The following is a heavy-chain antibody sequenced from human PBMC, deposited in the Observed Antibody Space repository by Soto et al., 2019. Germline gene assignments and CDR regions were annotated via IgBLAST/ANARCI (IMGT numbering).Heavy chain of an antibody. D-gene: IGHD3-9*01. CDR3: ARQLVYYDILTGYRQFDY. V-gene: IGHV4-39*01. CDR2: IYYSGST. CDR1: GGSISSSSYY. J-gene: IGHJ4*02. Sequence: QLQLQESGPGLVKPSETLSLTCTVSGGSISSSSYYWGWIRQPPGKGLEWIGSIYYSGSTYYNPSLKSRVTISVDTSKNQFPLKLSSGTAADTAVYYCARQLVYYDILTGYRQFDYWGQGTLVTVSS.